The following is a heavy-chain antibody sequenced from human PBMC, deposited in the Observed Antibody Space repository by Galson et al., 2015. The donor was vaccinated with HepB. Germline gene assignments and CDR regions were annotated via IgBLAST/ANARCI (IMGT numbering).Heavy chain of an antibody. Sequence: SLRLSCAASGFTFSNAWMSWVRQAPGKGLEWVGRTKSKTDGGTTDYAAPVKGRFTISRDDSKNTLYLQMNSLKTEDTAVYYCTTIVVVVAATPAFDIWGQGTMVTVSS. CDR3: TTIVVVVAATPAFDI. CDR1: GFTFSNAW. J-gene: IGHJ3*02. CDR2: TKSKTDGGTT. V-gene: IGHV3-15*01. D-gene: IGHD2-15*01.